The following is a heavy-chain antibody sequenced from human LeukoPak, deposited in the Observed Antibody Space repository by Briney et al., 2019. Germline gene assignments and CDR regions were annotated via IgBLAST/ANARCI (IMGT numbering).Heavy chain of an antibody. D-gene: IGHD5-18*01. Sequence: GGSLRLSCAASGFTFSSYGMSWVRQAPGKGLEWVSAISGNGGRTDYADSVKGRFTISRDNSKNTLYLQMNSLRAEDTAIYYCAKDPSRGYSYDFWSQGTLVTVSS. V-gene: IGHV3-23*01. CDR2: ISGNGGRT. J-gene: IGHJ4*02. CDR1: GFTFSSYG. CDR3: AKDPSRGYSYDF.